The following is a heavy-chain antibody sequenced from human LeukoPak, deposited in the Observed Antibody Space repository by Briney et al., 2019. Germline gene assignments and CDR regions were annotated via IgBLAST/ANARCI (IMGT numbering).Heavy chain of an antibody. CDR2: IYYSGST. V-gene: IGHV4-39*07. CDR1: GGSISSSSYY. CDR3: ARAEGSSWYLPIVPDY. Sequence: SETLSLPCTVSGGSISSSSYYWGWIRQPPGKGLEWIGSIYYSGSTYYNPSLKGRVTISVDTSKNQFSLKLSSVTAADTAVYYCARAEGSSWYLPIVPDYWGQGTLVTVSS. J-gene: IGHJ4*02. D-gene: IGHD6-13*01.